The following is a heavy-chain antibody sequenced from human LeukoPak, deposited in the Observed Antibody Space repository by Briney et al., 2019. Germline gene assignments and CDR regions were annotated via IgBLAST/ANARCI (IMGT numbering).Heavy chain of an antibody. V-gene: IGHV4-39*01. J-gene: IGHJ4*02. D-gene: IGHD1/OR15-1a*01. CDR1: GGSISSSSYY. CDR3: ARHWPTIHFDY. CDR2: IYYSGST. Sequence: SESLSLTCTVSGGSISSSSYYWGWIRQPPGKGLEWIGSIYYSGSTYYNPSLKSRVTISVDTSKNQFSLKLSSVTAADTAVYYCARHWPTIHFDYWGQGTLVTVSS.